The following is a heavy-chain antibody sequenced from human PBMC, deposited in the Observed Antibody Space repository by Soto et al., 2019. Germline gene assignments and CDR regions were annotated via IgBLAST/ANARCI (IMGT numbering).Heavy chain of an antibody. CDR1: GYRFTNYW. J-gene: IGHJ3*02. V-gene: IGHV5-10-1*01. CDR2: IDPSDSST. D-gene: IGHD3-10*02. Sequence: GESLKISCQGSGYRFTNYWISWVRQKPGTGLEWMGRIDPSDSSTSYSPSFQGHVTLSADTSISTAYLQWSSLKASDTAMYYCARLFGGGSASFDIWGQGTMVTVSS. CDR3: ARLFGGGSASFDI.